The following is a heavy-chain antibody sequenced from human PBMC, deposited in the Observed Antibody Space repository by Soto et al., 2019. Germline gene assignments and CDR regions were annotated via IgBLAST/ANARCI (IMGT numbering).Heavy chain of an antibody. D-gene: IGHD3-10*01. CDR3: ARGRASGSYYLLDY. Sequence: GASLKVSCKASGNTFTSYDINWVRQAIGHGLEWMGWINPNSGNIGYAQKFQGRVTMTRDTAIRTAYMEVSRLRSDDTAVYYCARGRASGSYYLLDYWGQGTLVTVSS. V-gene: IGHV1-8*01. CDR1: GNTFTSYD. J-gene: IGHJ4*02. CDR2: INPNSGNI.